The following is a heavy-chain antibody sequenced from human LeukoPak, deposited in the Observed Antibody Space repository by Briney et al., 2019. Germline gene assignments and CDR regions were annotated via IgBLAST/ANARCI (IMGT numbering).Heavy chain of an antibody. D-gene: IGHD4-17*01. CDR1: GGSISSYC. J-gene: IGHJ6*03. Sequence: PSETLSLTCTVSGGSISSYCWSWIRQPAGKGLEWIGRVYSSGSTNYNPSLKSRVTMSVDTSKNQFSLKLSSVTAADTAVYYCARDHTVTTGFVNYYYYYMDVWGKGTTVTVSS. CDR3: ARDHTVTTGFVNYYYYYMDV. CDR2: VYSSGST. V-gene: IGHV4-4*07.